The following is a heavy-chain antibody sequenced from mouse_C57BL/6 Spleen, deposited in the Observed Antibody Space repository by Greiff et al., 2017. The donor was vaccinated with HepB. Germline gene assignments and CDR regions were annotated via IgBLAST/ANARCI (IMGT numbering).Heavy chain of an antibody. CDR1: GFSFNTYA. D-gene: IGHD2-4*01. CDR3: VGGLRLFFAY. V-gene: IGHV10-1*01. CDR2: IRSKSNNYAT. Sequence: EVKLMESGGGLVQPKGSLKLSCAASGFSFNTYAMNWVRQAPGKGLEWVARIRSKSNNYATYYADSVKDRFTISRDDSESMLYLQMNNLKTEDTAMYYCVGGLRLFFAYWGQGTLVTVSA. J-gene: IGHJ3*01.